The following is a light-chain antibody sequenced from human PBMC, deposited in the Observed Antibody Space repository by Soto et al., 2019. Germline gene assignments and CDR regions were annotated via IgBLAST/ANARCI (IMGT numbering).Light chain of an antibody. J-gene: IGKJ1*01. CDR3: HQYGSSPWT. Sequence: EIMLTQSPGTLSLSPGERATLSCRASQSVYSSYLAWYQQRPGQAPRLLFYDASIRATGIPDRFSGSGSGTDLRLTISRLGAEDFAGYYCHQYGSSPWTFGQGTKVEIK. V-gene: IGKV3-20*01. CDR2: DAS. CDR1: QSVYSSY.